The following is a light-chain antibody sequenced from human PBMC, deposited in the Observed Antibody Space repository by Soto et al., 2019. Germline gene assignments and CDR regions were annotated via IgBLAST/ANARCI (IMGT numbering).Light chain of an antibody. V-gene: IGKV3-20*01. CDR1: HSVSSN. J-gene: IGKJ1*01. CDR3: QHYVTSLTT. CDR2: GAS. Sequence: EIVMTQSPSTLSVSPGERATLSCRASHSVSSNLAWYLQKPGQAPRLLIFGASIRVKGIPDRFIGSGSGTDFTLTISRLEPEDFAVYYCQHYVTSLTTFGQGTKVDIK.